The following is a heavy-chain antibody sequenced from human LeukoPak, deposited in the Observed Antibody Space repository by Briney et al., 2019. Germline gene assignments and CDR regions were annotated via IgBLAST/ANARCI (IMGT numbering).Heavy chain of an antibody. Sequence: GGSLRLSCAASGFTFSSYWVSWVRQAPGKGLEWVANIKQDGSEKYYVDSVKGRFTISRDNAKNSLYLQMNSLRAEDTAVYYCARDYGSGWSQLYYFDYWGQGTLVTVSS. J-gene: IGHJ4*02. CDR2: IKQDGSEK. V-gene: IGHV3-7*01. D-gene: IGHD6-19*01. CDR1: GFTFSSYW. CDR3: ARDYGSGWSQLYYFDY.